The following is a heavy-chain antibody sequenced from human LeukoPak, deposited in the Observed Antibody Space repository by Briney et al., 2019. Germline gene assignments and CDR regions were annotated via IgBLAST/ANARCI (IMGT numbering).Heavy chain of an antibody. J-gene: IGHJ4*02. Sequence: SVKVSCKASGGTFSNYAISWVRQAPGQGLEWMGGIVPIFDTADYAQKFQGRLTITADDSTSTAYMELSSLRAEDTAVYYCARDLLGSHSYSSGAWDYWGQGTLVTVSS. D-gene: IGHD3-10*01. CDR3: ARDLLGSHSYSSGAWDY. CDR2: IVPIFDTA. CDR1: GGTFSNYA. V-gene: IGHV1-69*13.